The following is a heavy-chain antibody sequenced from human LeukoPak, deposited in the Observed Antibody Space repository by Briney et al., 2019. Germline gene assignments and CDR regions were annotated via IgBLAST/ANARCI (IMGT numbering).Heavy chain of an antibody. CDR2: IHTSGSA. D-gene: IGHD3-22*01. CDR1: GGSITSGGYY. V-gene: IGHV4-61*02. Sequence: SQTLSLTCNVSGGSITSGGYYWTWIRQAAGKGLEWLGRIHTSGSANYMPSLKSRFAISLDTSKNQFSLKLSSVTAADTAVYYCVRGRYYYDTSGYVVWLDPWGQGTLVTVSS. CDR3: VRGRYYYDTSGYVVWLDP. J-gene: IGHJ5*02.